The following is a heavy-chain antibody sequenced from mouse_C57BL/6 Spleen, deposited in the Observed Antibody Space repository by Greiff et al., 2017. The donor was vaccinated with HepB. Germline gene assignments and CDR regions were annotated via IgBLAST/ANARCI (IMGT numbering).Heavy chain of an antibody. V-gene: IGHV1-82*01. J-gene: IGHJ2*01. CDR3: ARSYYGSSYEGY. D-gene: IGHD1-1*01. CDR2: IYPGDGDT. Sequence: VQLQQSGPELVKPGASVKISCKASGYAFSSSWMNWVKQRPGKGLEWIGRIYPGDGDTNYNGKFKGKATLTADKSSSTAYMQLSSLTSEDSAVYFCARSYYGSSYEGYWGQGTTLTVSS. CDR1: GYAFSSSW.